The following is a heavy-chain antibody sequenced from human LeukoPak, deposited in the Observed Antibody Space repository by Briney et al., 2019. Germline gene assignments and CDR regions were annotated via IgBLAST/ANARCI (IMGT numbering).Heavy chain of an antibody. D-gene: IGHD4-17*01. J-gene: IGHJ4*02. CDR1: GFIFSGYG. Sequence: HPGGSLRLSCAASGFIFSGYGMHWVRQAPGKGLEWVAVISYDGSQKKYADSVKGRFTISRDNSKNTLYLQMNSLRTEDTAVYFCATARTVTSDHWGQGTLVTVSS. V-gene: IGHV3-30*03. CDR3: ATARTVTSDH. CDR2: ISYDGSQK.